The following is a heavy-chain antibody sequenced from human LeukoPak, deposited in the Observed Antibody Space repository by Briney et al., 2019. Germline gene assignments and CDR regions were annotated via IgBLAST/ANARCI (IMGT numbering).Heavy chain of an antibody. D-gene: IGHD3-22*01. CDR1: GYTFTGYY. CDR3: AREIGDYDSSGYDY. Sequence: ASVKVSCKASGYTFTGYYMHWVRQAPGQGLEWMGWINPNSGGTNYAQKFQGRATMTRDTSISTAYMELSRLRSDDTAVYYCAREIGDYDSSGYDYWGQGTLVTVSS. J-gene: IGHJ4*02. CDR2: INPNSGGT. V-gene: IGHV1-2*02.